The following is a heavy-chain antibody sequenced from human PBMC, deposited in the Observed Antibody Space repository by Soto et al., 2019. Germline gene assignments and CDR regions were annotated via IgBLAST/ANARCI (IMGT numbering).Heavy chain of an antibody. V-gene: IGHV3-21*01. CDR2: ISTSSSFI. J-gene: IGHJ6*02. CDR1: TFIFTTYS. Sequence: GSLRLSCAASTFIFTTYSMNWVRQAPGKGLEWVSSISTSSSFIYYAASVKGRFTISRDNAKSSVYLQMNSLRAEDTAVYYCARGFYGDFPLGAMDVWGQGTTVTVSS. D-gene: IGHD2-21*01. CDR3: ARGFYGDFPLGAMDV.